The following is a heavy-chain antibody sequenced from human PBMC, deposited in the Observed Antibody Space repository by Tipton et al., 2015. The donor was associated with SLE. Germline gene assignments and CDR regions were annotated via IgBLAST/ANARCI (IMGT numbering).Heavy chain of an antibody. V-gene: IGHV3-11*06. CDR3: ARDYDFSMDV. D-gene: IGHD3-3*01. J-gene: IGHJ6*02. CDR1: GFTFSDYY. CDR2: ISRSSSYT. Sequence: GSLRLSCAASGFTFSDYYMSWIRQAPGKGLGWVSYISRSSSYTNYADSVKGRFTISRDNAKNSLFLQMNSLRAEDTAMYYCARDYDFSMDVWGQGTTVTVSS.